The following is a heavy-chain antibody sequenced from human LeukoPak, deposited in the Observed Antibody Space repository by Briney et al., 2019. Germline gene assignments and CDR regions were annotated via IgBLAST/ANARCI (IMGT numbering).Heavy chain of an antibody. Sequence: SETLSLTCAVTGGSISSSNWWSWVRQPPGKGLEWIGEIYHSGSTNYNPSLKSRVTISVDKSKNQFSLKLSSVTAADTAVYYCARVRGIAAAYFDYWGQGTLVTVSS. CDR2: IYHSGST. V-gene: IGHV4-4*02. J-gene: IGHJ4*02. CDR3: ARVRGIAAAYFDY. CDR1: GGSISSSNW. D-gene: IGHD6-13*01.